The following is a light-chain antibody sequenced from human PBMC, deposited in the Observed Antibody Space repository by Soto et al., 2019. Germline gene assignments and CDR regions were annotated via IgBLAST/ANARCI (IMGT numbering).Light chain of an antibody. CDR1: SSDVGGYNY. V-gene: IGLV2-14*01. CDR3: SSYTSSSTLVV. CDR2: DVS. J-gene: IGLJ2*01. Sequence: QSALTQAASVSGSPGQSITISCTGTSSDVGGYNYVSWYKQHPGKAPKLMIYDVSNRPSGVSNRFSGSKSGNTASLTISGLQAADEADYYCSSYTSSSTLVVFGGGTKLTVL.